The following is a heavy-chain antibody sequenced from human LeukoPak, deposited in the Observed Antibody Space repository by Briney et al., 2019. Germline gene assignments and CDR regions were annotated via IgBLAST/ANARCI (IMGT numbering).Heavy chain of an antibody. CDR3: ARGRSLLGVPAANIPFDY. Sequence: ASVKVSCKASGYTFTSYYMHWVRQAPGQGLEWMGVINPSGGSTSYAQKFQGRVTMTRDTSTSTVYMELSSLRSEDTAVYYCARGRSLLGVPAANIPFDYWGQGTLVTVSS. CDR2: INPSGGST. J-gene: IGHJ4*02. V-gene: IGHV1-46*01. D-gene: IGHD2-2*01. CDR1: GYTFTSYY.